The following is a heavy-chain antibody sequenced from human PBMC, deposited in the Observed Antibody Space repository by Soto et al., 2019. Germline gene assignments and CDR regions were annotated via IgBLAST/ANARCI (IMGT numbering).Heavy chain of an antibody. Sequence: ASVEGLRKASGYTFTGYYMHWVRQAPGQGLEWMGWINPNSGGTNYAQKFQGWVTMTRDTSISTAYMELSRLRSDDTAVYYCARGRNYDFWSGPTPYYMDVWGKGTKVTVSS. CDR1: GYTFTGYY. D-gene: IGHD3-3*01. V-gene: IGHV1-2*04. CDR2: INPNSGGT. CDR3: ARGRNYDFWSGPTPYYMDV. J-gene: IGHJ6*03.